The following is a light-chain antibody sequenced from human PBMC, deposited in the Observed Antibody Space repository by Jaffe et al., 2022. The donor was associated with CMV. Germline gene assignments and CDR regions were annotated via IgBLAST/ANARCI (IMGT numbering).Light chain of an antibody. CDR1: SLRSYY. CDR2: GEN. CDR3: HSRDTSGDHLV. J-gene: IGLJ2*01. Sequence: SSELTQDPAVSVALGQTVRITCRGDSLRSYYVSWYQQKPGQAPVLVMYGENKRPSGIPDRFSGSTSGNTASLTITETQAQDEADYYCHSRDTSGDHLVFGGGTKVTVL. V-gene: IGLV3-19*01.